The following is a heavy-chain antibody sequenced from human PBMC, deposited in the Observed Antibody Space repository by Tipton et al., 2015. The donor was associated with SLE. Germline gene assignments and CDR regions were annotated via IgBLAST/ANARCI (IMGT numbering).Heavy chain of an antibody. Sequence: GSLRLSCAASGFTFSSYWMHWVRQAPGKGLVWVSGINSDGSSTTYADSVKGRFTISRDNAKNTLYLQMNSLRAEDTAVYYCAKGSVVVITTFDYWGQGTLVTVSS. D-gene: IGHD3-22*01. V-gene: IGHV3-74*01. CDR2: INSDGSST. CDR3: AKGSVVVITTFDY. CDR1: GFTFSSYW. J-gene: IGHJ4*02.